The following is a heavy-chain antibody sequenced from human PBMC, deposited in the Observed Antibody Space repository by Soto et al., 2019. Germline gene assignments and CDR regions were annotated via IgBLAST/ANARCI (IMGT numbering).Heavy chain of an antibody. CDR1: GFTFSGSA. CDR3: TVDTYGPDY. V-gene: IGHV1-58*01. Sequence: QVQLVQSGPEVRKPGDSVTVSCKTSGFTFSGSAVQWVRQIRGQGLEWIGWIVVGSGKAKYAPKFQQRVTISRDKSTNTAYLEVNSLRHVDTAIYYCTVDTYGPDYWGQGTLVTVSS. J-gene: IGHJ4*02. D-gene: IGHD2-8*01. CDR2: IVVGSGKA.